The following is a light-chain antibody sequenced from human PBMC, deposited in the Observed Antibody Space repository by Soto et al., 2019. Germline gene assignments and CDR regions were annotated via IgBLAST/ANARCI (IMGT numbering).Light chain of an antibody. J-gene: IGKJ4*01. V-gene: IGKV3-20*01. Sequence: EIVFTQSPGTLSLSPGERATLSCGASQSVSNNYLAWYQQKPGQAPRLLIYGASSRATGIPDRFSGSGSGTDFTLTISRLEPEDFAVYYCQQYGSSPLTFGGGTKVDIK. CDR3: QQYGSSPLT. CDR2: GAS. CDR1: QSVSNNY.